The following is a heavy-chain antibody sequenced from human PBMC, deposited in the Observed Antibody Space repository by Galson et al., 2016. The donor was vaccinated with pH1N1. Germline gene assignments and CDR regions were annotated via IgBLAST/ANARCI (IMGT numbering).Heavy chain of an antibody. Sequence: SVKVSCKASGYTFTSFGITWVRQAPGQGLEWMGWINAHNGHTDYAQRLQGRVAMTTDTSTSTAYMELRSLRSDDTAVYYCARVRLIMPGDPTGYFDFWGQGALVTVSS. CDR1: GYTFTSFG. D-gene: IGHD7-27*01. V-gene: IGHV1-18*01. CDR3: ARVRLIMPGDPTGYFDF. J-gene: IGHJ4*02. CDR2: INAHNGHT.